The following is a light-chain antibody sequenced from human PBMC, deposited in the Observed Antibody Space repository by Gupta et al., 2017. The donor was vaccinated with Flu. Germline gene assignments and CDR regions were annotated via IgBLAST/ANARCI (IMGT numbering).Light chain of an antibody. CDR1: QSISRY. Sequence: SRSASVGDRVTITCRASQSISRYLNWYQQKPGKAPKLLIYAASSLQSGVPSRFSGSGSGTDFTLTISSLQPEDFATYYCQQSYSTLMYTFGQGTKLEIK. CDR2: AAS. V-gene: IGKV1-39*01. J-gene: IGKJ2*01. CDR3: QQSYSTLMYT.